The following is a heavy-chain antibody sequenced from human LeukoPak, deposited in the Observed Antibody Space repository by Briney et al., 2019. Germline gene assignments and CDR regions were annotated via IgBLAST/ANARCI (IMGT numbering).Heavy chain of an antibody. CDR1: GYSISTAYY. Sequence: ASETLSLTCAVSGYSISTAYYWGWIRQPPGKGLEWIGRIYHRGGTTSYNPSLESRVSISGDTYKNQFTLRLASVTAADTAVYYCARYDSRGSGCTLFDSWGQGILVTISS. V-gene: IGHV4-38-2*01. J-gene: IGHJ5*01. D-gene: IGHD3-16*01. CDR2: IYHRGGTT. CDR3: ARYDSRGSGCTLFDS.